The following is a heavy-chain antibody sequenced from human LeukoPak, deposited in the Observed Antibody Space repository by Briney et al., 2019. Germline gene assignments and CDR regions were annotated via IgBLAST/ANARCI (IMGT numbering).Heavy chain of an antibody. CDR3: ARAPGYSYGYRLDP. CDR1: GGSISSSNW. Sequence: PSETLSLTCAVSGGSISSSNWWSWVRQPPGKGLEWIGEIYHSGSTNYNPSLKSRVTISVDKSKNQFSLKLSSVTAADTAVYYCARAPGYSYGYRLDPWGQGTLVTVSS. J-gene: IGHJ5*02. V-gene: IGHV4-4*02. CDR2: IYHSGST. D-gene: IGHD5-18*01.